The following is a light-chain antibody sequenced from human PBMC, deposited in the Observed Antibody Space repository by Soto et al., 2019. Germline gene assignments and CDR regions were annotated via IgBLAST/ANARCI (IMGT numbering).Light chain of an antibody. V-gene: IGLV2-11*01. CDR2: DVS. J-gene: IGLJ2*01. CDR1: SSDVGGYNY. Sequence: QSALTQPRSVSGSPGQSVTISCTGTSSDVGGYNYVSWYQQHPGKAPKVIIYDVSKRPSWVPDRFSGSKSGNTASLTISGLQAEDETDYYCCSYAGSNALVFGGGTQLTVL. CDR3: CSYAGSNALV.